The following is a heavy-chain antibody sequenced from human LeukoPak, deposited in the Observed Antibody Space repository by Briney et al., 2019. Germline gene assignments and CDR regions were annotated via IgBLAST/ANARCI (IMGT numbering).Heavy chain of an antibody. D-gene: IGHD3-10*01. CDR1: GFTFSSYS. CDR3: ARDARRLGEPRLFDS. V-gene: IGHV3-21*01. J-gene: IGHJ5*01. Sequence: PGGSLRLSCAASGFTFSSYSMNWVRQAPGKGLEWVSCISSSSSYINYADSVKGRFTISRDNAKNSLYLQMNSLRAEDTALYYCARDARRLGEPRLFDSRGQGTLVTVSS. CDR2: ISSSSSYI.